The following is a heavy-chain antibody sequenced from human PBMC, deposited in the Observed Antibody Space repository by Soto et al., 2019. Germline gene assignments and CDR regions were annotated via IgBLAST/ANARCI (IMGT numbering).Heavy chain of an antibody. CDR3: ASGDYYDSSGYYPGETEYFQH. Sequence: GGSLRLSCAASGFTFSSYAMHWVRQAPGKGLEWVAVISYDGSNKYYADSVKGRFTISRDNSKNTLYLQMNSLRAEDTAVYYCASGDYYDSSGYYPGETEYFQHWGQGTLVTVSS. D-gene: IGHD3-22*01. J-gene: IGHJ1*01. CDR1: GFTFSSYA. V-gene: IGHV3-30-3*01. CDR2: ISYDGSNK.